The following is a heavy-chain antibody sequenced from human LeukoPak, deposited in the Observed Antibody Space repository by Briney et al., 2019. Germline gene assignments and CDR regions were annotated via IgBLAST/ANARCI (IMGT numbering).Heavy chain of an antibody. V-gene: IGHV4-59*01. CDR1: GGSISSYY. CDR2: IYYSGST. D-gene: IGHD6-19*01. Sequence: SETLSLTCTVSGGSISSYYWSWIRQPPGKGLEWIGYIYYSGSTNYNPSLKSRVTISVDTSKNQFSLKLSSVTAADTAVYYCARVGSSGWYYYGMDVWGQGTTVTVFS. J-gene: IGHJ6*02. CDR3: ARVGSSGWYYYGMDV.